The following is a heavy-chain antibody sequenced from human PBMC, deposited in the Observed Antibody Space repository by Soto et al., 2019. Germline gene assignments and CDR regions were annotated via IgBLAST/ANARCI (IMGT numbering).Heavy chain of an antibody. CDR3: ARYTVTLDYYYYGMDV. V-gene: IGHV4-4*02. D-gene: IGHD4-17*01. CDR1: GGSISSSNW. Sequence: SETLSLTCAVSGGSISSSNWWSWVRQPPGKGLEWIGEIYHSGSTNYNPSLKSRVTISVDKSKNQFSLKLSSVTAADTAVYYCARYTVTLDYYYYGMDVWGQGTTVTVSS. J-gene: IGHJ6*02. CDR2: IYHSGST.